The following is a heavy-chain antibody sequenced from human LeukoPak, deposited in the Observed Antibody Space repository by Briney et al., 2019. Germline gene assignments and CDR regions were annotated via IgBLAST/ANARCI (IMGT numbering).Heavy chain of an antibody. CDR3: ARGSGSGWFDP. CDR2: FSAYNGNT. J-gene: IGHJ5*02. V-gene: IGHV1-18*01. Sequence: GASVKVSCKASGYTFTSYGISWVRQAPGQGLEWMGWFSAYNGNTNYAQKFQGRVTMTRDTSTSTVYMELSSLRSEDTAVYYCARGSGSGWFDPWGQGTLVTVSS. CDR1: GYTFTSYG. D-gene: IGHD3-10*01.